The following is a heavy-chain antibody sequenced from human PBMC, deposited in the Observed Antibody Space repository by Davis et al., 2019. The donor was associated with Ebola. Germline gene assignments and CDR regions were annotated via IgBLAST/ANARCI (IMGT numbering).Heavy chain of an antibody. CDR3: AKGTTTVTTSPSIPYDY. D-gene: IGHD4-11*01. J-gene: IGHJ4*02. CDR1: GFSFSKPW. CDR2: IKSRSDGGTT. Sequence: GESLKISCVASGFSFSKPWMNWVRQAPGKGLEWVGRIKSRSDGGTTDYAAPVKGRFTISRDDSQNTLYLQMNSLRAEDTAVYYCAKGTTTVTTSPSIPYDYWGQGTLVTVSS. V-gene: IGHV3-15*01.